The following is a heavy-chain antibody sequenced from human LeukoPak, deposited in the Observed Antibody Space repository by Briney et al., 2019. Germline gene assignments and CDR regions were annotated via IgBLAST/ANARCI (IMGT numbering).Heavy chain of an antibody. CDR2: IYYSGST. D-gene: IGHD5-24*01. CDR3: ARTGGDGYNPVPYYFDY. Sequence: SETLSLTCTVSGGSISSYYWSWIRQPPGKGLEWIGYIYYSGSTNYNPSLKSRVTISVDTSKNQFSLKLSSVTAADTAVYYCARTGGDGYNPVPYYFDYWGQGTLVTVSS. CDR1: GGSISSYY. V-gene: IGHV4-59*08. J-gene: IGHJ4*02.